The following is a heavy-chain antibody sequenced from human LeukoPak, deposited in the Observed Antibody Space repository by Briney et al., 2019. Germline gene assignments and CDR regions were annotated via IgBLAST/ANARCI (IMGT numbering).Heavy chain of an antibody. D-gene: IGHD6-19*01. CDR1: GYTFTGYY. V-gene: IGHV1-2*02. CDR2: INPNSGGT. J-gene: IGHJ4*02. Sequence: ASVKVSCKASGYTFTGYYKHWVRQAPGQGLEWMGWINPNSGGTNYAQKFQGRVTMTRDTSISTAYMELSRLRSDDTAVYYCARDQSPGIAVAGATNWGQGTLVTVSS. CDR3: ARDQSPGIAVAGATN.